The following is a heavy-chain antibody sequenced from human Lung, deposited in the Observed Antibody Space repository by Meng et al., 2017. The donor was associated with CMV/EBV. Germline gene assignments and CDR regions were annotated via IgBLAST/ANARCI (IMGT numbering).Heavy chain of an antibody. D-gene: IGHD6-13*01. Sequence: SVKVSXKADGYIFTSYFIRWVRQAPGQGLEWMGKINPSGGRTTYAQKFQGRLTMTRNSSTSIIYMEVSSLRSEDTAVYYCARGKGPSGSWYIDYWGQGTXVTVSS. CDR1: GYIFTSYF. CDR2: INPSGGRT. J-gene: IGHJ4*02. CDR3: ARGKGPSGSWYIDY. V-gene: IGHV1-46*01.